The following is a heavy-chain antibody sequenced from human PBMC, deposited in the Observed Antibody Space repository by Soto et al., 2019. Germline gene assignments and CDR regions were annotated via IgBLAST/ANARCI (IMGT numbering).Heavy chain of an antibody. V-gene: IGHV3-7*05. Sequence: GGSLRLSCAASGFTFSSYWMSWVRQAPGKGLEWVANIKQDGSEKYYVDSVKGRFTISRDNAKNSLYLQMNSLRAEDTAVYYCARDRTGIAAAVGYYYYGMDVWGQGTTVTVSS. D-gene: IGHD6-13*01. J-gene: IGHJ6*02. CDR1: GFTFSSYW. CDR2: IKQDGSEK. CDR3: ARDRTGIAAAVGYYYYGMDV.